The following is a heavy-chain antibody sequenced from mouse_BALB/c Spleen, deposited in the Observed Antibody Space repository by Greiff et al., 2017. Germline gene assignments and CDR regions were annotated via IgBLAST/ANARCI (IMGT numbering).Heavy chain of an antibody. J-gene: IGHJ3*01. CDR1: GFTFSSYT. CDR2: ISSGGGNT. CDR3: ARSYYGNYQAWFAY. V-gene: IGHV5-9*03. Sequence: EVKLMESGGGLVKPGGSLKLSCAASGFTFSSYTMSWVRQTPEKRLEWVATISSGGGNTYYPDSVKGRFTISRDNAKNNLYLQMSSLRSEDTALYYCARSYYGNYQAWFAYWGQGTLVTVSA. D-gene: IGHD2-10*01.